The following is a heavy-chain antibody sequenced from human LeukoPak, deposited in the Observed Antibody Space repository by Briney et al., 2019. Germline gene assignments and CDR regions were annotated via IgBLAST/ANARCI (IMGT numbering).Heavy chain of an antibody. J-gene: IGHJ5*02. CDR1: GFTYSSYA. Sequence: GGSLRLSCAASGFTYSSYAMSWVRQAPGKGLEWVSTISGGGSSTFYADSVKDRFTISRDNSKNTPYLQMSGLRAEDTAVYYCAKGRDRGYSGYDLFDPWGQGTLVTVSS. D-gene: IGHD5-12*01. CDR2: ISGGGSST. V-gene: IGHV3-23*01. CDR3: AKGRDRGYSGYDLFDP.